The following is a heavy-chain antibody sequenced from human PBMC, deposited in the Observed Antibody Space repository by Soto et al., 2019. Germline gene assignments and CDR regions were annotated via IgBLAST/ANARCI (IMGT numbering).Heavy chain of an antibody. CDR2: IKSKTDGGTT. D-gene: IGHD6-6*01. CDR1: GFTFRNPG. CDR3: TTGSTSTKNY. J-gene: IGHJ4*02. Sequence: EVQLVESGGGLVIPGGPLKPSCAASGFTFRNPGLGWVRRAPGKGLEWVGRIKSKTDGGTTDYTAPVKGRFTISRDDSKNTLYLQMNSLKIEDTAVYYCTTGSTSTKNYWGQGTLVTVSS. V-gene: IGHV3-15*01.